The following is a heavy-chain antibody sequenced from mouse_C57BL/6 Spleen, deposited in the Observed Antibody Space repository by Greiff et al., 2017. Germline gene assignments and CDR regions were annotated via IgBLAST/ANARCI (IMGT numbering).Heavy chain of an antibody. D-gene: IGHD1-1*01. CDR1: GYTFTSYC. J-gene: IGHJ2*01. Sequence: VQLQQPGTELVKPGASVKLSCTASGYTFTSYCMSWVRQSPGQGLEWIGNINPGNGGTNYTEKFKSKATLAVDKSSSTAYMQLSSLTSEDSALYYGARWDDYGRSEADYWGQGTTLTVSS. CDR3: ARWDDYGRSEADY. CDR2: INPGNGGT. V-gene: IGHV1-53*01.